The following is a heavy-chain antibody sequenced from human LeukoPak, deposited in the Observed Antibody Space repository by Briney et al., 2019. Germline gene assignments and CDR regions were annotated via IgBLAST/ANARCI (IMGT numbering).Heavy chain of an antibody. CDR1: GGSFSGYY. J-gene: IGHJ4*02. V-gene: IGHV4-34*01. CDR2: INHSGST. Sequence: SETLSLTCAVYGGSFSGYYWSWIRQPPGKGLEWIGEINHSGSTNYNPSLKSRVTISVDTSKNQFSLKLSSVTAADTAVYYCARGRRGPQYGSGSYYNHGLAYWGQGTLVTVSS. D-gene: IGHD3-10*01. CDR3: ARGRRGPQYGSGSYYNHGLAY.